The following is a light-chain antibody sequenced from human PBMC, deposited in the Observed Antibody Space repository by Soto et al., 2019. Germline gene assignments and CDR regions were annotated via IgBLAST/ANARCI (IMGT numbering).Light chain of an antibody. CDR2: DAS. CDR3: QQYVNFVWT. Sequence: LTQPPGTLPLSPGVRATLSCRTSQSVSTSKLAWYQQRPGQAPRLLMYDASRRATGIPDRFSGSGYGTDFTLTISRLEPEDVAVYYCQQYVNFVWTFGQGTKVDIK. CDR1: QSVSTSK. V-gene: IGKV3-20*01. J-gene: IGKJ1*01.